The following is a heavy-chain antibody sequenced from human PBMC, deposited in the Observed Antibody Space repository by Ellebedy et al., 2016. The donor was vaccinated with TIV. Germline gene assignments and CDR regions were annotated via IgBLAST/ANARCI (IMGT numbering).Heavy chain of an antibody. Sequence: PGGSLRLSCAASGFTFSSYAMSWVRQAPGKGLRWVSAISGSGGNTFYADSVKGRFTISRDNSKNTLYLQMNSLRAEDTAVYHCARDKGAVTTTLHFDYWGQGTLVTVSS. V-gene: IGHV3-23*01. CDR2: ISGSGGNT. D-gene: IGHD4-11*01. CDR3: ARDKGAVTTTLHFDY. CDR1: GFTFSSYA. J-gene: IGHJ4*02.